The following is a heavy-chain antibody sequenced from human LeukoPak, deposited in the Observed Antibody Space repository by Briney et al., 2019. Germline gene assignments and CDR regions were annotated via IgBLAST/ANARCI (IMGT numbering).Heavy chain of an antibody. V-gene: IGHV4-4*07. CDR1: GGSISNYY. CDR2: IYTSGST. D-gene: IGHD4-17*01. J-gene: IGHJ6*02. Sequence: PSETLSLACTVSGGSISNYYWSWIRQPAGKGLEWIGRIYTSGSTNYNPSLKSRVTMSVDTSKNQFSLKLSSVTAADTAVYAGARGATVTTLDPRAYCMDVWGQGTTVTVSS. CDR3: ARGATVTTLDPRAYCMDV.